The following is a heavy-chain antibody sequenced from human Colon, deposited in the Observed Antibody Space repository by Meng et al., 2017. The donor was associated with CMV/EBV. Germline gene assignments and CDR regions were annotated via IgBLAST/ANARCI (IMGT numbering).Heavy chain of an antibody. V-gene: IGHV3-53*01. CDR2: IYSGGST. Sequence: GESLKISCASSGFTVSSNYMSGVRQAPGKGLEWVSVIYSGGSTYYAEPVKGRFTISRDNSKNTLYLQKNSLRAEDTAVYYCARTPSEGSSWYHYYYYGMDVWGQGTTVTVS. CDR3: ARTPSEGSSWYHYYYYGMDV. D-gene: IGHD6-13*01. CDR1: GFTVSSNY. J-gene: IGHJ6*02.